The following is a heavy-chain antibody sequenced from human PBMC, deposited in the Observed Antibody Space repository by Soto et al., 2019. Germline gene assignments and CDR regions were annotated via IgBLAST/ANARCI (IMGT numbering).Heavy chain of an antibody. D-gene: IGHD5-18*01. Sequence: PSETLSLTCTVSGGSFSSSNYYWGWIRQPPGKGLEWIASIYYSGTTSYDPSLKSRVTISLDMSKNQFSLKLSSVNAADTAGYYGARQQRAVWFDSWGEGTLVTVSS. CDR3: ARQQRAVWFDS. CDR1: GGSFSSSNYY. CDR2: IYYSGTT. J-gene: IGHJ5*01. V-gene: IGHV4-39*01.